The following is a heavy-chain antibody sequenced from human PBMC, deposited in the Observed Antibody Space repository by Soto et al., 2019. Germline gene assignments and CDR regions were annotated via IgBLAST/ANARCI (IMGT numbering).Heavy chain of an antibody. J-gene: IGHJ4*02. D-gene: IGHD5-12*01. V-gene: IGHV4-30-4*01. CDR3: ARDTYSGYDLGL. CDR1: GASVAGGSYY. CDR2: IPSRGRP. Sequence: SETLSLTCSVSGASVAGGSYYWSWVRQPPGKGLEWIGYIPSRGRPFYNPSLTSRGTISADTSKNQLSLQLTSVTAADTAVYYCARDTYSGYDLGLWGQGTMVTVYS.